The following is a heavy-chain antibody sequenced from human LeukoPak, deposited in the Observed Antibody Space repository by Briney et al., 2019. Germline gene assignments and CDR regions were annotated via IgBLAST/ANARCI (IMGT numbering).Heavy chain of an antibody. V-gene: IGHV3-30*14. CDR3: AREYSEGSSSQYYYYYMDV. CDR1: GFTFSSYP. Sequence: GGSLRLSCAASGFTFSSYPLHWVRQAPGKGLEWVTLISYDGNKIYYAGSVKGRFTISRDNSKNTLYLQMNSLRAEDTAVYYCAREYSEGSSSQYYYYYMDVWGKGTTVTVSS. CDR2: ISYDGNKI. J-gene: IGHJ6*03. D-gene: IGHD6-6*01.